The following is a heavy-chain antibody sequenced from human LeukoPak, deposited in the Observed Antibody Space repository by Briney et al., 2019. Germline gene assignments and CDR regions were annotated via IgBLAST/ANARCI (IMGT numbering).Heavy chain of an antibody. D-gene: IGHD3-10*01. CDR2: IRSKTDSYST. V-gene: IGHV3-73*01. J-gene: IGHJ4*02. Sequence: GGSLRLSCAASGFTFSGSGMEWVRQAAGKGREWVGRIRSKTDSYSTAYAASVKGRFTISRDESKTTAYLQMNSLKTDDTAVYYCGRLGSSYELDYWGQGTLVTVSS. CDR3: GRLGSSYELDY. CDR1: GFTFSGSG.